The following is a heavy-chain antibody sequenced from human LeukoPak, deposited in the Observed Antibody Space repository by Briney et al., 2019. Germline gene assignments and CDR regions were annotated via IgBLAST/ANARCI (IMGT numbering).Heavy chain of an antibody. CDR2: IYHSGST. D-gene: IGHD3-10*01. CDR1: GGSISSSNW. CDR3: ARVILNWFGELIGSFQPDAFDI. Sequence: PSETLSLTCAVSGGSISSSNWWSWVRQPPGKGLEWIGEIYHSGSTNYNPSLKSRVTISVDKSKNQFSLKLSSVTAADTAVYYCARVILNWFGELIGSFQPDAFDIWGQGTMVTVSS. J-gene: IGHJ3*02. V-gene: IGHV4-4*02.